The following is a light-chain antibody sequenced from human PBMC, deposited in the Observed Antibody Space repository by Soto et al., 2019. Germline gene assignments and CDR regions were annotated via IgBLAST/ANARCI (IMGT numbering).Light chain of an antibody. CDR3: QQYNDFPPT. Sequence: DVQLTQSPSSLSTAVGDSVSITCRASQNVNIWLAWYQLRPGKAPKSLIYATSTLQSEVPSRFTGSGDGRDFTLTINNLQPEDFATYYCQQYNDFPPTSGGGTKVEI. CDR1: QNVNIW. CDR2: ATS. J-gene: IGKJ4*01. V-gene: IGKV1D-16*01.